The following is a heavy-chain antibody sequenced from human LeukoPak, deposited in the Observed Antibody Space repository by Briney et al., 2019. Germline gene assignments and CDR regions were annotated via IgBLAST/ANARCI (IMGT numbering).Heavy chain of an antibody. CDR3: ADISGVYGFGTFDI. CDR1: GDSVSSNSAA. Sequence: SQTLSLTCAISGDSVSSNSAAWNWIRQSPSRGLEWLGRTYYRSKWYYDYALSVKSRININADTSKNQFSLQLNSVTPDDTAVYYCADISGVYGFGTFDIWGQGTMVTVSS. D-gene: IGHD1-26*01. V-gene: IGHV6-1*01. J-gene: IGHJ3*02. CDR2: TYYRSKWYY.